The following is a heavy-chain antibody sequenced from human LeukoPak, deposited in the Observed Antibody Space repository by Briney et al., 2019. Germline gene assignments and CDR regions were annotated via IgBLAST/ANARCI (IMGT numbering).Heavy chain of an antibody. CDR3: ARSYSSGWCYY. V-gene: IGHV4-38-2*02. CDR2: IYHSGST. Sequence: SETLSLTCTVSGYSISSGYYWGWIRQPPGKGLEWIGSIYHSGSTNYNPSLKSRVTISVDTSKNQFSLKLSSVTAADTAVYYCARSYSSGWCYYWGQGTLVTVSS. D-gene: IGHD6-19*01. CDR1: GYSISSGYY. J-gene: IGHJ4*02.